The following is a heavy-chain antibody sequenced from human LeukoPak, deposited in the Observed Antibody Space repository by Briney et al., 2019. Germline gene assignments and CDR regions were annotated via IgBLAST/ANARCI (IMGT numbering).Heavy chain of an antibody. Sequence: SQTLSLTCTVSGGSISSGSYYWSWIRQPAGKGLEWIGRIYTSGSTNYNPSLKSRVTISVDTSKNQFSLKLSSVTAADTAVYYCARDRITIFGVVIIDHYGMDVWGQGTTVTVSS. CDR3: ARDRITIFGVVIIDHYGMDV. J-gene: IGHJ6*02. V-gene: IGHV4-61*02. CDR2: IYTSGST. D-gene: IGHD3-3*01. CDR1: GGSISSGSYY.